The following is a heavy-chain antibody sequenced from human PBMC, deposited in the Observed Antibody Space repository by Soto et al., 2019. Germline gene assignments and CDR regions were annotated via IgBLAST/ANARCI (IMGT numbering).Heavy chain of an antibody. D-gene: IGHD2-8*01. CDR3: ASSGYCTNGVCYTRFDP. V-gene: IGHV4-30-4*01. J-gene: IGHJ5*02. Sequence: QVQLQESGPGLVKPSQTLSLTCTVSGGSISSGDYYWSWIRQPPGKGLEWIGYIYYSGSTYYNPSLKSRVTIAVDTSKTQFSLKLSSVTAADTAVYYCASSGYCTNGVCYTRFDPWGQGTLVTVSS. CDR2: IYYSGST. CDR1: GGSISSGDYY.